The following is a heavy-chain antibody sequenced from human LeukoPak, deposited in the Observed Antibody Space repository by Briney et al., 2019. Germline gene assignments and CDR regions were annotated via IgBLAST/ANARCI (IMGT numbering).Heavy chain of an antibody. CDR1: GGSITSYY. CDR3: ARKGSGWHTLEY. J-gene: IGHJ4*02. CDR2: IYYSGST. V-gene: IGHV4-59*01. Sequence: SSETLSLTCTVSGGSITSYYWSWIRQPSGKGLEWIGYIYYSGSTNYNPSLKSRVTISVDTSKNQLSLRLTSVTAADTAVYYCARKGSGWHTLEYWGQGTLVTVSS. D-gene: IGHD6-19*01.